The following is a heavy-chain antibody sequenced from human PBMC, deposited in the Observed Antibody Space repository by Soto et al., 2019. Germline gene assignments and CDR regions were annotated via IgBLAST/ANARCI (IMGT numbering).Heavy chain of an antibody. CDR1: GFTFSSYS. J-gene: IGHJ3*02. V-gene: IGHV3-21*01. D-gene: IGHD3-10*01. CDR2: ISSSSSYI. Sequence: EVQLVESGGGLVKPGGSLRLSCAASGFTFSSYSMNWVRQAPGKGLEWVSLISSSSSYIYYADSVKGRFTISRDNAKNSLYLQMNSLRAEDTAVYYCARDRGGDLKAVDIWGQGTMVTVSS. CDR3: ARDRGGDLKAVDI.